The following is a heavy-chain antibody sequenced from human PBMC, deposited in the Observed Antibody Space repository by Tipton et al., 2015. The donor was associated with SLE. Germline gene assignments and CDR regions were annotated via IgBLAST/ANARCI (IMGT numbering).Heavy chain of an antibody. D-gene: IGHD3-9*01. CDR1: GGSISSGGYY. J-gene: IGHJ4*02. Sequence: TLSLTCTVSGGSISSGGYYWSWIRQHPGKGLEWIGYIYYSGSTYYNPSLKSRVTISVDTSKNQFSLKLSSVTAADTAVYYCARDEENDFLTGWGPLHYWGQGTLVTVSS. V-gene: IGHV4-31*03. CDR2: IYYSGST. CDR3: ARDEENDFLTGWGPLHY.